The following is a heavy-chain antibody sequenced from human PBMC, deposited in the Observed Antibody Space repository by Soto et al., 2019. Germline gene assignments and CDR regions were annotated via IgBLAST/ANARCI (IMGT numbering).Heavy chain of an antibody. J-gene: IGHJ4*02. CDR1: GYTFTTFG. Sequence: GASVKVSCKTSGYTFTTFGMRWVRQAPGQGLEWMGIINTGKRNTNYAQKFQGRVTMTRDTSTSTVYMELSSLRSEDTAVYYCARGEDGYNFGYHVGWGQGTLVTVSS. D-gene: IGHD5-12*01. CDR3: ARGEDGYNFGYHVG. CDR2: INTGKRNT. V-gene: IGHV1-18*01.